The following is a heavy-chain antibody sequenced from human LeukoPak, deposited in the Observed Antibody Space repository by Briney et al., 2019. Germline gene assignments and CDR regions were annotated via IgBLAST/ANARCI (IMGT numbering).Heavy chain of an antibody. CDR1: GFTFSGSA. Sequence: GGSLRLSCAASGFTFSGSAMHWVRQASGKGLESVGRIRSKANSYATAYAASVKGRFTISRDDSKNTAYLQMNSLKTEDTAVYYCTRVGATFLDYWGQGTLVTVSS. D-gene: IGHD1-26*01. CDR2: IRSKANSYAT. J-gene: IGHJ4*02. V-gene: IGHV3-73*01. CDR3: TRVGATFLDY.